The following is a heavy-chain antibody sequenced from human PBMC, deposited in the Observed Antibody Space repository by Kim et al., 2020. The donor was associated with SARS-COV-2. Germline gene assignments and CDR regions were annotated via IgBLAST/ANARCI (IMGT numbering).Heavy chain of an antibody. J-gene: IGHJ3*02. V-gene: IGHV3-33*06. Sequence: GGSLRLSCAASGFTFSSYGMHWVRQAPGKGLEWVAVIWYDGSNKYYADSVKGRFTISRDNSQNTLYLQMNILRAEDTAVYYCAKEKIVVVTGDAFDIWGQGTMVTVSS. CDR3: AKEKIVVVTGDAFDI. CDR1: GFTFSSYG. D-gene: IGHD2-21*02. CDR2: IWYDGSNK.